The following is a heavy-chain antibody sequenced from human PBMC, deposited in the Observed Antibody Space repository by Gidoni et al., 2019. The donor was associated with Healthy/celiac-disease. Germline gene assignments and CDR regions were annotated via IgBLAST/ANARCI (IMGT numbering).Heavy chain of an antibody. CDR1: GDTSTDYY. J-gene: IGHJ6*02. D-gene: IGHD2-15*01. Sequence: EVQLVQSGAEVKKPGATVKIRCKVSGDTSTDYYMHWMQQGPGKGLEWMGLVDPEDSENIYAEKFQGRVTITADTSTDTAYMELSSLRSEDTAVYYCATEGVVVAATGLYNYYYGMDVWGQGTTVTVSS. V-gene: IGHV1-69-2*01. CDR2: VDPEDSEN. CDR3: ATEGVVVAATGLYNYYYGMDV.